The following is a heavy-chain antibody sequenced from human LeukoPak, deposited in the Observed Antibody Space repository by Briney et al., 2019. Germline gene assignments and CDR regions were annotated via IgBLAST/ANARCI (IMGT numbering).Heavy chain of an antibody. D-gene: IGHD3-22*01. CDR1: GFSFSDYY. V-gene: IGHV3-11*01. CDR3: ARGSDGRGYPVFQY. J-gene: IGHJ1*01. CDR2: ISTISTIT. Sequence: GGSLRLSCAASGFSFSDYYMSWIRQAPGKGLEWISYISTISTITYNADSVKGRFTVSRDNAKNSLYLRMDSLRAEDTAVYYCARGSDGRGYPVFQYWGQGALVTVSS.